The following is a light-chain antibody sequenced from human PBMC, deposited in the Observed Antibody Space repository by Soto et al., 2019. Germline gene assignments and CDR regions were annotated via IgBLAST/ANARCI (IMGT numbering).Light chain of an antibody. V-gene: IGKV3-15*01. CDR1: QSFTNN. CDR2: GAX. J-gene: IGKJ1*01. Sequence: TKSPCALSLAGGESATLSCRASQSFTNNYVAWYWQKPGKAPRLLXXGAXTRATDIPARFSGSGSGTEFTLNISSMQSADFEGYYCQQYNNLPTWTFGQGTKVDI. CDR3: QQYNNLPTWT.